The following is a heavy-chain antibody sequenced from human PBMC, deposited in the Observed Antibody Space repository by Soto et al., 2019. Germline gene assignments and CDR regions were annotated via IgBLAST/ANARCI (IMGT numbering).Heavy chain of an antibody. CDR2: INAGNGNT. V-gene: IGHV1-3*01. J-gene: IGHJ4*01. D-gene: IGHD3-3*01. Sequence: ASVKVSCKAAGYTFTSYAMHWVRQAPGQRLEWMGWINAGNGNTKYSQKFQGRVTITRDTSASTAYMELSSLRSEDTAVYYCARGQTPFPYYDFWSGYYPGDYWG. CDR1: GYTFTSYA. CDR3: ARGQTPFPYYDFWSGYYPGDY.